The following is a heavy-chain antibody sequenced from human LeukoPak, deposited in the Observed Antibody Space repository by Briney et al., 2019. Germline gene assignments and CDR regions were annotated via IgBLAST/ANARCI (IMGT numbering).Heavy chain of an antibody. CDR2: ISGSGGST. J-gene: IGHJ4*02. CDR1: GFTVSSNY. CDR3: AKDLEATDY. Sequence: QTGGSLRLSCAASGFTVSSNYMSWVRQAPGKGLEWVSAISGSGGSTYYADSVKGRFTISRDNSKSTLYLQMNSLRAEDTAVYYCAKDLEATDYWGQGTLVTVSS. V-gene: IGHV3-23*01.